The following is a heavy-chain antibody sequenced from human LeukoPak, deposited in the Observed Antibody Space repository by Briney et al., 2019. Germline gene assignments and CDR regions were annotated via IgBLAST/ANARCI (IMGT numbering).Heavy chain of an antibody. D-gene: IGHD3-10*01. Sequence: GGSLRLSCVASGFTFSSSAMSWVRQAPGKGLEWVSAISDSGGSRYSADSVRGRFTISRDNSKNTLYLQMNSPRAEDTAVYYCAKYGDYFEYWGQGTLVTVSS. CDR1: GFTFSSSA. J-gene: IGHJ4*02. CDR3: AKYGDYFEY. CDR2: ISDSGGSR. V-gene: IGHV3-23*01.